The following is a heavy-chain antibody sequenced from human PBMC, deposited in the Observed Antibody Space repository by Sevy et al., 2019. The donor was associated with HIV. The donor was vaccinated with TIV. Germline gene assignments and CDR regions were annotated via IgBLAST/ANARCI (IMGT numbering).Heavy chain of an antibody. D-gene: IGHD3-22*01. J-gene: IGHJ4*02. CDR1: GYTLTQFS. CDR3: ATTKDYYDSSGYPFDY. Sequence: ASVKVSCKVSGYTLTQFSMHWVRQAPGKGIEWMTTFDPEDGDPEDGKTIYAQKFLGRVTMTEDTSTDTAYMELSSLRSDDTAVYYCATTKDYYDSSGYPFDYWGQGTVVTVSS. CDR2: FDPEDGDPEDGKT. V-gene: IGHV1-24*01.